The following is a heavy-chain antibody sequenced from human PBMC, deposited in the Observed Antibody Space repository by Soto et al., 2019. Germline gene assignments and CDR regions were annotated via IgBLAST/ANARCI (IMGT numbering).Heavy chain of an antibody. CDR1: GGSISSGGYY. Sequence: QVQLQESGPGLVKPSQTLSLTCTVSGGSISSGGYYWRWIRQHPGKGLEWIGYIYYSGSPYYNPPLMSRVTITVDTSKNQFSLKLSSVTATDTAEYYCARDIGPHSERYLDYWGQGTLVTVSS. V-gene: IGHV4-31*03. J-gene: IGHJ4*02. CDR3: ARDIGPHSERYLDY. D-gene: IGHD2-15*01. CDR2: IYYSGSP.